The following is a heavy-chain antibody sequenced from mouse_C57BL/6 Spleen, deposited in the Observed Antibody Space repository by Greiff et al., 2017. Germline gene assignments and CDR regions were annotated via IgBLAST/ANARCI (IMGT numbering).Heavy chain of an antibody. Sequence: QVQLQQPGAELVKPGASVKLSCKASGYTFTSYWMHWVKQRPGQGLEWIGMIHPNSGSTNYNEKFKSKATLTVDKSSSPAYMQLSSLTSEDSAVYYCARRDGYPPYYFDYWGQGTTLTVSS. CDR2: IHPNSGST. V-gene: IGHV1-64*01. D-gene: IGHD2-3*01. J-gene: IGHJ2*01. CDR1: GYTFTSYW. CDR3: ARRDGYPPYYFDY.